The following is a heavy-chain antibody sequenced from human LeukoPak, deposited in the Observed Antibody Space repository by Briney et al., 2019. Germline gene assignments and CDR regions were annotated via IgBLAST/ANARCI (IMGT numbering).Heavy chain of an antibody. Sequence: GASVNVSCKASGYTFTSYYMHWVRQAPGQGLEWMGIINPSGGSTSYAQKFQGRVTMTRDTSTSTVYMELSSLRSEDTAVYYCAREGRWLQPTVPSYGMDVWGQGTTVTVSS. J-gene: IGHJ6*02. CDR2: INPSGGST. CDR1: GYTFTSYY. CDR3: AREGRWLQPTVPSYGMDV. V-gene: IGHV1-46*01. D-gene: IGHD5-24*01.